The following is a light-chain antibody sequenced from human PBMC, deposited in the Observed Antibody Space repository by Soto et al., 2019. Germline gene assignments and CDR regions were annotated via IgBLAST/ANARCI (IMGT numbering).Light chain of an antibody. J-gene: IGKJ4*01. CDR1: ESIGNY. CDR2: DAS. CDR3: QWRSDWPPRLT. Sequence: EVVLTQSPATLSLSPGERATLSCRASESIGNYLAWYQQKLGQAPKLLIYDASHRAIGIPGRFSGDGFGTDFTLTIRSLEPEDFAVYYCQWRSDWPPRLTFGGGTKVEIK. V-gene: IGKV3-11*01.